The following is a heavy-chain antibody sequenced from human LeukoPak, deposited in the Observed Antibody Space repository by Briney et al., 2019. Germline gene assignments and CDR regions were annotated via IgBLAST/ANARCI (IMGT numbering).Heavy chain of an antibody. CDR3: ARGDVGYCSSTSCHYFDY. V-gene: IGHV4-59*01. CDR2: VYYSGST. CDR1: GGSISRYY. Sequence: SETLSLTCTVSGGSISRYYWSWIRQPPGEGLEWIGYVYYSGSTNYNPSLKSRVTISVDTSKNQFSLKLSSVTAADTAVYYCARGDVGYCSSTSCHYFDYWGQGTLVTVSS. D-gene: IGHD2-2*01. J-gene: IGHJ4*02.